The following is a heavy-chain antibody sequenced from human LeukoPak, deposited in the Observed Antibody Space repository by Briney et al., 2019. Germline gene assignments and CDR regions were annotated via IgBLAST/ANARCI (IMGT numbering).Heavy chain of an antibody. CDR2: ISSSSSYI. CDR3: ARDGKADYYGSGNPPRYWYFDL. V-gene: IGHV3-21*01. D-gene: IGHD3-10*01. Sequence: GGSLRLSCAASGFTSSSYTKNCVRHAPRKGLECGSSISSSSSYIYYADSVKDRFTISRDNAKNSLYLQMNSLRDEDTAVYYCARDGKADYYGSGNPPRYWYFDLWGRGTLVTVSS. J-gene: IGHJ2*01. CDR1: GFTSSSYT.